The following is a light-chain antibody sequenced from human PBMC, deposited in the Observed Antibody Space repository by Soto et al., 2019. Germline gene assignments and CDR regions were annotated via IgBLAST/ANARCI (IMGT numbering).Light chain of an antibody. V-gene: IGKV1-39*01. CDR1: QTIRSY. Sequence: DIQMTQSPSSLSASVGDRVTITCRASQTIRSYSHWQQQTPGKAATCTIYVTSSLHSGVQSRFSGSGPRTDFTLTISRLQRADFATYYCQQSYSNRTFGQWTKVDIK. CDR2: VTS. CDR3: QQSYSNRT. J-gene: IGKJ1*01.